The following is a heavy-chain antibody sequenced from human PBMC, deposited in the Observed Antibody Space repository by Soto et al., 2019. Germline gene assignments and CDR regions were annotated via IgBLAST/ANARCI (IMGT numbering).Heavy chain of an antibody. Sequence: ASVKVSCKVSGYTLTELSMHWVRQAPGKGLEWMGGFDPEDGETIYAQKFQGRVTMTEDTSTDTAYMELSSLRSEDTAVYYCATGFQRQLGTNYYYYGIDVRGQGTTVTVSS. CDR2: FDPEDGET. V-gene: IGHV1-24*01. CDR3: ATGFQRQLGTNYYYYGIDV. J-gene: IGHJ6*02. D-gene: IGHD1-1*01. CDR1: GYTLTELS.